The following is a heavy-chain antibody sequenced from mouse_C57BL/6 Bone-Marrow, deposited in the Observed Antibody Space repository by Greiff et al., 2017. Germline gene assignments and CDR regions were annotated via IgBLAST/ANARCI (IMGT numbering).Heavy chain of an antibody. CDR3: ARGDYYYGSSPYAMDY. J-gene: IGHJ4*01. CDR2: IDPSDSYT. CDR1: GYTFTSYW. V-gene: IGHV1-69*01. D-gene: IGHD1-1*01. Sequence: VQLQQPGAELVMPGASVKLSCKASGYTFTSYWMHWVKQRPGQGLEWIGEIDPSDSYTNYNQKFKGKSTLTVDKSSSTAYMQLRSLTSEDSAVYYCARGDYYYGSSPYAMDYWGQGTSVTVSS.